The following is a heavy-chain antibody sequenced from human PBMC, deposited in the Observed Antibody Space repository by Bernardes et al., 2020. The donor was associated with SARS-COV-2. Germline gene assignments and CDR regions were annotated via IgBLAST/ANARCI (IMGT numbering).Heavy chain of an antibody. D-gene: IGHD3-10*01. Sequence: ASVKVSCKASGYTFTPYYMHWVRQAPGHGLAWMGWINANSGVTNYPQQFQGRVTMTRDTSPSTAYMELSRLRSDYTAMYYCARDYYGSGSYTDSWGQGTLLTVAT. CDR1: GYTFTPYY. CDR3: ARDYYGSGSYTDS. V-gene: IGHV1-2*02. J-gene: IGHJ4*02. CDR2: INANSGVT.